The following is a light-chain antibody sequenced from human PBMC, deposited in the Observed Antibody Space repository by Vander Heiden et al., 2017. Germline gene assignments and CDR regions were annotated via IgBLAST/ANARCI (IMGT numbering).Light chain of an antibody. V-gene: IGLV1-47*01. Sequence: QSLVTQPPSASGTPGQRVTVSCSGSSSNIGSPHVSWYQHLPAAAPKLVLYRSDQRPSGVPDRFSGSKSDTSASLAISGRRAEDEGDYDCGVWDDTVNGYVFGSGTQVTV. CDR2: RSD. J-gene: IGLJ1*01. CDR3: GVWDDTVNGYV. CDR1: SSNIGSPH.